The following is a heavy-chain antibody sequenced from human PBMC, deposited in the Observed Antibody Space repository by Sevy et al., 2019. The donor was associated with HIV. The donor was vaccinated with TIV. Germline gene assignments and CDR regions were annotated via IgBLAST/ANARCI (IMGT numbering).Heavy chain of an antibody. CDR3: ARVFCSGGSCSFDY. Sequence: GGSLRLSCAASGFTFSSYSMNWVRQAPGKGLEWVSSISSSSSYIYYADSVKGRFTISRDNAKNSLYLQMNSLRADDTSVYYCARVFCSGGSCSFDYWGQGTLVTVSS. CDR1: GFTFSSYS. V-gene: IGHV3-21*01. D-gene: IGHD2-15*01. J-gene: IGHJ4*02. CDR2: ISSSSSYI.